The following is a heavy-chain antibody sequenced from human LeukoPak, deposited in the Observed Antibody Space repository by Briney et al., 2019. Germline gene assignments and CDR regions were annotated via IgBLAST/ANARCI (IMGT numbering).Heavy chain of an antibody. CDR1: GFTFSSYW. CDR3: ARDRDISGYFHYFDY. D-gene: IGHD3-22*01. CDR2: IKQDGSEK. V-gene: IGHV3-7*01. Sequence: GSLRLSCAASGFTFSSYWMSWVRQAPGKGLEWVANIKQDGSEKYYVDSVKGRFTISRDNAKNSLYLQMNSLRAEDTAVYYCARDRDISGYFHYFDYWGQGTLVTVSS. J-gene: IGHJ4*02.